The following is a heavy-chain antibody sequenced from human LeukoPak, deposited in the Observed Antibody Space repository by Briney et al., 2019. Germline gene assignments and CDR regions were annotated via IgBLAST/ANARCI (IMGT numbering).Heavy chain of an antibody. CDR2: IYNSGST. V-gene: IGHV4-4*07. D-gene: IGHD5-18*01. CDR3: ARTIQLWKATVWFDP. Sequence: SETLSLTCTVSGCSISSYYWSWIRQPAGKGLEWIGRIYNSGSTNYNPSLKSRVTMSVDTSKNQFSLKLSSVTAADTAVYYCARTIQLWKATVWFDPWGQGTLVSVSS. J-gene: IGHJ5*02. CDR1: GCSISSYY.